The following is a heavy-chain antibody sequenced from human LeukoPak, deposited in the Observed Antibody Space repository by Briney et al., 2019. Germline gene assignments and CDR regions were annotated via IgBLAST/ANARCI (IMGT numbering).Heavy chain of an antibody. J-gene: IGHJ4*02. CDR2: IYPGDSDT. D-gene: IGHD2-2*01. Sequence: GESLKISCRGSGYSFTTYWIGWVRQMPGKGLEWMGIIYPGDSDTRYSPSFQGQVTMSADKSINTAYLQWSSLKASDTAMYYCARRQGCSRTSCPPYSWGQGTLVTVSS. V-gene: IGHV5-51*01. CDR1: GYSFTTYW. CDR3: ARRQGCSRTSCPPYS.